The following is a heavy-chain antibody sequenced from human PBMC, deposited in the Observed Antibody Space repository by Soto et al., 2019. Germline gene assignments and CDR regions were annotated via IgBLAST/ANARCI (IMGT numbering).Heavy chain of an antibody. CDR1: GGSISSGGYS. D-gene: IGHD3-10*01. CDR3: ARVTVRGVIRY. Sequence: SETLSLTCAVSGGSISSGGYSWSWIRQPPGKGLEWIGYIYHSGSTYYNPSLKSRVTISVDRSKSQFSLKLSSVTAADTAVYYCARVTVRGVIRYWGQGNLVTVSS. CDR2: IYHSGST. V-gene: IGHV4-30-2*01. J-gene: IGHJ4*02.